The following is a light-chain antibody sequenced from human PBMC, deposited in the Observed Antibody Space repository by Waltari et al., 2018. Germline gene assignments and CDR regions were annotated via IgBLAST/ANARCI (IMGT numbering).Light chain of an antibody. J-gene: IGLJ2*01. CDR1: SSDLGTYDY. CDR3: SSYTTSSTVV. V-gene: IGLV2-14*03. CDR2: DVT. Sequence: QSALTQPASVSGSPGQSINFSCTGTSSDLGTYDYVSWYQQHPGKAPKLMIYDVTKRPSGVSDRFSGSKSGNTASLTISGLQAEDEADYYCSSYTTSSTVVFGGGTKVTVL.